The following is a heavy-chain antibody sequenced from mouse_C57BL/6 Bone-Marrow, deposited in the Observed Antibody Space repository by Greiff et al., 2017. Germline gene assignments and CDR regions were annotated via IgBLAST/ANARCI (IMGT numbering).Heavy chain of an antibody. Sequence: EVQLQQSGPELVKPGASVKISCKASGYTFTDYYMNWVKQSHGKSLEWIGDINPNNGGTSYNQKFKGKATLTVDKYSSTAYMELHSLTSEDSAVYYCTRELYFDYWGQGTTLTVSS. J-gene: IGHJ2*01. V-gene: IGHV1-26*01. CDR3: TRELYFDY. CDR2: INPNNGGT. CDR1: GYTFTDYY.